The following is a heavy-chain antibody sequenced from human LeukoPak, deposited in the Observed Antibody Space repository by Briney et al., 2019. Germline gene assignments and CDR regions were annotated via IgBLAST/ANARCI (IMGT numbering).Heavy chain of an antibody. D-gene: IGHD2-2*01. Sequence: PGRSLRLSCSASWFPFYDYVMLWVRPAPGKGLAGVSGISWNSGSIGYADSVKGRFTISRDNAKNSLYLQMNSLRAEDTALYYCAKAIEYPTSRAFDIWGQGTMVTVSS. CDR1: WFPFYDYV. J-gene: IGHJ3*02. V-gene: IGHV3-9*01. CDR3: AKAIEYPTSRAFDI. CDR2: ISWNSGSI.